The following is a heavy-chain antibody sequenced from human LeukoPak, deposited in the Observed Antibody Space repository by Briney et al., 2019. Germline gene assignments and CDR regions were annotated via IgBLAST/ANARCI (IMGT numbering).Heavy chain of an antibody. CDR2: IRYDGSNK. V-gene: IGHV3-30*02. Sequence: GGSLRLSCAASGFTFSSYGIHWVRQAPGKGLEWVAFIRYDGSNKYYADSVKGRFTISRDNSKNTLYLQINSLRAEDTAVYYCAKANQRGTYFASGSIRSAVDYWGQGTLVTVSS. D-gene: IGHD3-10*01. CDR1: GFTFSSYG. J-gene: IGHJ4*02. CDR3: AKANQRGTYFASGSIRSAVDY.